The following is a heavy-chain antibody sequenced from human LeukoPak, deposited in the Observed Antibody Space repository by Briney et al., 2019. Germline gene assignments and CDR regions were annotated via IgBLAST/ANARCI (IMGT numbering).Heavy chain of an antibody. J-gene: IGHJ4*02. D-gene: IGHD3-10*01. Sequence: KPSETLSLTCTVSGGSISSYYWSWIRQPPGKGLEWIGYIYYSGSTNYNPSLKSRVTTSVDTSKNQFSLKLSSVTAAGTAVYYCASSYYYGSGSYYGLVYFDYWGQGTLVTVSS. CDR2: IYYSGST. V-gene: IGHV4-59*01. CDR1: GGSISSYY. CDR3: ASSYYYGSGSYYGLVYFDY.